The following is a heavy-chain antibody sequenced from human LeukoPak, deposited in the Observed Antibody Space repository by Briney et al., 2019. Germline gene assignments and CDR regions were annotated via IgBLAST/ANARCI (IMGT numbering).Heavy chain of an antibody. J-gene: IGHJ4*02. Sequence: PSETLSLTCSVSGDSVTSSYWNWIRQPPGKGLEWIGYVSSDGTTNYTPSLRSRLIMSVDTAKNDISLILTSVTASDTAIYYCARLDCFVEGCYNHWGRRTLVTVSS. CDR2: VSSDGTT. CDR1: GDSVTSSY. CDR3: ARLDCFVEGCYNH. D-gene: IGHD2-15*01. V-gene: IGHV4-59*08.